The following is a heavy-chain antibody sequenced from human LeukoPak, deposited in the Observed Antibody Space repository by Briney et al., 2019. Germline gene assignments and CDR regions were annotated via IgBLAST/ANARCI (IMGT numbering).Heavy chain of an antibody. J-gene: IGHJ4*02. Sequence: GGSLRLSCAASGFTFSSYGMHWVRQAPGKGLEWVAFIRYDGSNKYYADSVKGRFTISRDNSKNTLYLQMNSLRAEDTAVYYCAKETQPYYYDSSGYFDYWGQGTLVTVSS. CDR3: AKETQPYYYDSSGYFDY. D-gene: IGHD3-22*01. V-gene: IGHV3-30*02. CDR1: GFTFSSYG. CDR2: IRYDGSNK.